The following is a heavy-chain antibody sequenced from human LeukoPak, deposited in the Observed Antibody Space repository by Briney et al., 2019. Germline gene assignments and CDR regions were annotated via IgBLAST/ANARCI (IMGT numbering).Heavy chain of an antibody. J-gene: IGHJ3*02. CDR1: GGTFSSYA. D-gene: IGHD4-23*01. CDR3: ARENGGLDAFDI. V-gene: IGHV1-69*13. Sequence: GASVKVSCKASGGTFSSYAISWVRQAPGQGLEWMGGIIPIFGTANYAQKFQDRVTITADESTSTAYMELSSLRSEDTAVYYCARENGGLDAFDIWGQGTMVTVSS. CDR2: IIPIFGTA.